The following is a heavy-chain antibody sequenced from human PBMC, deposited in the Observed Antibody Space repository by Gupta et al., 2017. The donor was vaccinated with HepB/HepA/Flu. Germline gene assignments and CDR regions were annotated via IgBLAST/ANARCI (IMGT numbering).Heavy chain of an antibody. CDR3: ARRTRPLLWFGELYFDY. CDR2: IYYSGST. J-gene: IGHJ4*02. V-gene: IGHV4-39*01. Sequence: QLQLQESGPGLVKPSETLSLTCTVSGGSISSSSYYWGWIRQPPGKGLEWIGSIYYSGSTYYNPSRKSRVTISVDTSKNQFSLKLSSVTAADTAVYYCARRTRPLLWFGELYFDYWGQGTLVTVSS. CDR1: GGSISSSSYY. D-gene: IGHD3-10*01.